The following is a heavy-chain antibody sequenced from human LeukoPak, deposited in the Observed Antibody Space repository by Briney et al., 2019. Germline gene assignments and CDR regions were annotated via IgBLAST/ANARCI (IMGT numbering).Heavy chain of an antibody. V-gene: IGHV4-4*07. CDR2: IYTSGST. J-gene: IGHJ3*02. D-gene: IGHD4/OR15-4a*01. CDR3: ARGGAGNDAFDI. Sequence: SETLSLTCTVSGGSISSYYWSWIRQPAGKGLEWIGRIYTSGSTNYSPSLKSRVTMSVDTSKSQFSLKLSSVTAADTAVYYCARGGAGNDAFDIWGPGTMVTVSS. CDR1: GGSISSYY.